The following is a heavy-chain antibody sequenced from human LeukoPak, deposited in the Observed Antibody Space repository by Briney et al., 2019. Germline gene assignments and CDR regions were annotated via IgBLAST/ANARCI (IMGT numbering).Heavy chain of an antibody. Sequence: ASVKVSCKVSGYTLTELSMHWVRQAPGKGLEWMGGFDPEDGETIYAQKCQGRVTMTEDTSTDTAYMERSSLRSEDTAVYYCATVIGYDSSGYYYVLAFDIWGQGTMVTVSS. D-gene: IGHD3-22*01. CDR3: ATVIGYDSSGYYYVLAFDI. V-gene: IGHV1-24*01. J-gene: IGHJ3*02. CDR1: GYTLTELS. CDR2: FDPEDGET.